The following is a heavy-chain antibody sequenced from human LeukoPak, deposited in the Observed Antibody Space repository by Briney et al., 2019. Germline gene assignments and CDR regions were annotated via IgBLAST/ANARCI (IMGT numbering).Heavy chain of an antibody. Sequence: PSETLSLTCAVYGGSFSGYYWSWIRQPPGKGLEWIGEINHSGSTNYNPSLKSRVTISVDTSKNQFPLKLSSVTAADTAVYYCARGRLLWFGESKNFDYWGQGTLVTVSS. V-gene: IGHV4-34*01. J-gene: IGHJ4*02. CDR1: GGSFSGYY. D-gene: IGHD3-10*01. CDR2: INHSGST. CDR3: ARGRLLWFGESKNFDY.